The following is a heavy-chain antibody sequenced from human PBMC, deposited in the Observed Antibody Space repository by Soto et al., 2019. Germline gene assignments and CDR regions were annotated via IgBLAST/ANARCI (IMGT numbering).Heavy chain of an antibody. V-gene: IGHV3-11*01. D-gene: IGHD4-17*01. J-gene: IGHJ4*02. Sequence: QVQLVESGGGLVKPGGSLRLSCAASGFTFSDYYMSWIRQAPGKGLEWVSYIYNGGSTIYYADSVKGRFTISRDNAKNSLYLQKNNLRAEDTAVYYCARAYGDHGRYYFDFWGQGTLVTVSS. CDR3: ARAYGDHGRYYFDF. CDR2: IYNGGSTI. CDR1: GFTFSDYY.